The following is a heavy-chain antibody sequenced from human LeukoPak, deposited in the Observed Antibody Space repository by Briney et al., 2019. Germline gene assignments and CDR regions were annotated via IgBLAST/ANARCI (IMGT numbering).Heavy chain of an antibody. Sequence: QSGGSLRLSCAASGFTFSSYSMNWVRQAPGKGLEWVSYISSSSSTIYYADSVKGRFTISRDNAKNSLYLQMNSLRAEDTAVYYCASSYGGNSGGCDYWGQGTLVTVSS. CDR1: GFTFSSYS. V-gene: IGHV3-48*01. D-gene: IGHD2-21*02. CDR2: ISSSSSTI. J-gene: IGHJ4*02. CDR3: ASSYGGNSGGCDY.